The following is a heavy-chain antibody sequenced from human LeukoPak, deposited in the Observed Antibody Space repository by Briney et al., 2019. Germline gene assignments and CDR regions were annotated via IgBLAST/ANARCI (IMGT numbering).Heavy chain of an antibody. CDR3: ARGIRGYSRFDP. D-gene: IGHD5-12*01. Sequence: SETLSLTCTVSGGSMGSYFWSWIRQPAGKGLEWIGRIYTSESTNYSPSLKSRVTMSIDTSKNQFSLRLSSVTAADTAVYYCARGIRGYSRFDPWGQGTLVTVSS. V-gene: IGHV4-4*07. J-gene: IGHJ5*02. CDR2: IYTSEST. CDR1: GGSMGSYF.